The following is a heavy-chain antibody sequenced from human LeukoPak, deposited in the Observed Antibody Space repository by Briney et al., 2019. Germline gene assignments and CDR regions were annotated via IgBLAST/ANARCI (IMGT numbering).Heavy chain of an antibody. V-gene: IGHV4-34*01. Sequence: PSETLSLTCAVYGGSFSGYYWSWIRQPPGKGLEWIGSIYYSGSTYYNPSLKSRVTISVDTSKNQFSLKLNSVTATDTAVYYCARHYGPWGQGTLVTVSS. CDR1: GGSFSGYY. CDR2: IYYSGST. J-gene: IGHJ4*02. D-gene: IGHD3-16*01. CDR3: ARHYGP.